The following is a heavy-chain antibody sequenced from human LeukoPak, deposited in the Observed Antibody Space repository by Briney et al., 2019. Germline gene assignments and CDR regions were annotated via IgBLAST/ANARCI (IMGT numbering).Heavy chain of an antibody. CDR3: ANGNRCTSPNCLGFYYFYMDV. CDR1: GFTFSSYA. D-gene: IGHD2-8*01. CDR2: FSGSGGTT. Sequence: GGSLRLSCAASGFTFSSYAMNWVRQAPGRGLEWVSGFSGSGGTTYYADSVKGRFTISRDNSKNTLYLQMNSLRAEDTAVYYCANGNRCTSPNCLGFYYFYMDVWGKGTTVTVSS. V-gene: IGHV3-23*01. J-gene: IGHJ6*03.